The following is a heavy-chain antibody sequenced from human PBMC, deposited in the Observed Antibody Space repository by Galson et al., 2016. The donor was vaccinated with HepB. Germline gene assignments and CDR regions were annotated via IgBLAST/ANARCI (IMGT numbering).Heavy chain of an antibody. CDR1: EYSFVRYW. CDR3: ARQPLHSYGRSYLDL. Sequence: QSGAEVKKPGESLTISCQGSEYSFVRYWIGWVRQMPGKGLEWVGIMYPGNSETRYSPSFQGQVTISADTSINTAYLQWSSLKAPDTAMYYCARQPLHSYGRSYLDLWGQGTLVTVSS. J-gene: IGHJ4*02. V-gene: IGHV5-51*01. D-gene: IGHD5-18*01. CDR2: MYPGNSET.